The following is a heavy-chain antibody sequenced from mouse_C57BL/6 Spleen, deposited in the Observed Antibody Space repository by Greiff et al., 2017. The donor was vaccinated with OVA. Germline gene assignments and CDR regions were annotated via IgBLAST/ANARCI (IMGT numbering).Heavy chain of an antibody. CDR2: INYDGSST. J-gene: IGHJ1*03. Sequence: VQLKESEGGLVQPGSSMKLSCTASGFTFSDYYMAWVRQVPEKGLEWVANINYDGSSTYYLDSLKSRFIISRDKAKNILYLQMSSLKSEDTATYYCARNRTGCFDVWGTGTTVTVSS. CDR1: GFTFSDYY. CDR3: ARNRTGCFDV. V-gene: IGHV5-16*01.